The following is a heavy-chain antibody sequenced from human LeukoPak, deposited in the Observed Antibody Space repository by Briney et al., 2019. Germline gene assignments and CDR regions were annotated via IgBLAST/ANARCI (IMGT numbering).Heavy chain of an antibody. V-gene: IGHV4-59*08. CDR2: IYYSGST. Sequence: SETLSLTCTVSSGSISSYYWSWIRQPPGKGLEWIGYIYYSGSTNYNPSLKSRVTISVDTSKNQFSLKLSSVTAADTAVYYCARHLTTVTLYYYYGMDVWGQGTTVTVSS. J-gene: IGHJ6*02. CDR1: SGSISSYY. CDR3: ARHLTTVTLYYYYGMDV. D-gene: IGHD4-11*01.